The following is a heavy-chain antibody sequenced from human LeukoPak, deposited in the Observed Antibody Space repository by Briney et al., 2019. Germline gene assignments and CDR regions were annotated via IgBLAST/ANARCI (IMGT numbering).Heavy chain of an antibody. Sequence: SETLSLTCAVYGGPFSGYYWSWIRQPPGKGLEWIGEINHSGSTNYNPSLKSRVTISVDTSKNQFSLKLSSVTAADTAVYYCAFAWFGELAFDYWGQGTLVTVSS. CDR3: AFAWFGELAFDY. J-gene: IGHJ4*02. CDR2: INHSGST. V-gene: IGHV4-34*01. D-gene: IGHD3-10*01. CDR1: GGPFSGYY.